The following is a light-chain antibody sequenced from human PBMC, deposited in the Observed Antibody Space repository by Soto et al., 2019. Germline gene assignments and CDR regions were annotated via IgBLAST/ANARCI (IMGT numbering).Light chain of an antibody. CDR2: KAS. Sequence: DIQMTQSPSTLSASVGDRVTITCRASQSISSWLAWYQQKPGKAPKLLIYKASSLESGVPSRFSGSGSGTEFTLTISSLQPDDVATYYCQQYNNYWRTFGQGTKVEIK. V-gene: IGKV1-5*03. CDR3: QQYNNYWRT. J-gene: IGKJ1*01. CDR1: QSISSW.